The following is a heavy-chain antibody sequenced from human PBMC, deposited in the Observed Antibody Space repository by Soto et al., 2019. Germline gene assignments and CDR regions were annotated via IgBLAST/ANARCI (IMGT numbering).Heavy chain of an antibody. CDR3: AKNGQPPYYYYGLDV. Sequence: QGHLVQSEAEVKKPGASVKVSCKASGYTFTRYGISWVRQAPGQGLEWMGWISGYNGDTNYAQKFQDRVSMTIDTSTGTAYMELRSLTSDDTAIYYCAKNGQPPYYYYGLDVWGQGTKVTFSS. CDR1: GYTFTRYG. D-gene: IGHD2-8*01. V-gene: IGHV1-18*01. CDR2: ISGYNGDT. J-gene: IGHJ6*02.